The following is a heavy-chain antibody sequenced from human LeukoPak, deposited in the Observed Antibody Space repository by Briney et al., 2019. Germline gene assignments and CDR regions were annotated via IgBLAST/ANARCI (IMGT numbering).Heavy chain of an antibody. CDR3: ARDNDYGDYARGSDAFDI. Sequence: SETLSLTCTVSGGPISSYYWSWIRQPPGKGLEWIGEVTHSGNTNYNPSLKSRVTISVDTSKNQFSLKLSSLTAADTAVYYCARDNDYGDYARGSDAFDIWGQGTMVTVSS. CDR2: VTHSGNT. CDR1: GGPISSYY. D-gene: IGHD4-17*01. J-gene: IGHJ3*02. V-gene: IGHV4-34*01.